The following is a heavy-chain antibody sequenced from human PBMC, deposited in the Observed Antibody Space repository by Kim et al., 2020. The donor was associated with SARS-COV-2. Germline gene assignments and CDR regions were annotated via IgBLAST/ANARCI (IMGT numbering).Heavy chain of an antibody. CDR3: ARGMSDGNAPNY. J-gene: IGHJ4*02. D-gene: IGHD2-15*01. V-gene: IGHV1-8*01. Sequence: TGSAQKFQGRVTMTRNPSTSTAYMELSSLRSEDTAVYYCARGMSDGNAPNYWGQGTLVTVSS. CDR2: T.